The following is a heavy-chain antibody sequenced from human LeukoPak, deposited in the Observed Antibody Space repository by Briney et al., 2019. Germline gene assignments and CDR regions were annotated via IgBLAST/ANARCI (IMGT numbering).Heavy chain of an antibody. CDR2: ISVTGNT. Sequence: GGSLRLSCAASGFTLSSYAMSWVRQGPGKGLEWVSAISVTGNTYHADSVRGRFTISRDSSKNTLYFQMNSLRVEDAAVYYCARDYDILTGYFSPPDYWGQGTLVTVSS. CDR1: GFTLSSYA. J-gene: IGHJ4*02. CDR3: ARDYDILTGYFSPPDY. V-gene: IGHV3-23*01. D-gene: IGHD3-9*01.